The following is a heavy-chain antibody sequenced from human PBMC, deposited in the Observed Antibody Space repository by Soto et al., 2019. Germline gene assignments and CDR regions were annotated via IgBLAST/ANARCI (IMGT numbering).Heavy chain of an antibody. CDR1: GFTFSSYG. D-gene: IGHD3-22*01. Sequence: QVQLVESGGGVVQPGRSLRLSCAASGFTFSSYGMHWVRQAPGKGLEWVAVISYDGSNKYYADSVKGRFTISRDNSKNMLYLQMNSLRAEDTAVYYCAKGSQPDSSGYYYPDYWGQGTLVTVSS. CDR2: ISYDGSNK. V-gene: IGHV3-30*18. J-gene: IGHJ4*02. CDR3: AKGSQPDSSGYYYPDY.